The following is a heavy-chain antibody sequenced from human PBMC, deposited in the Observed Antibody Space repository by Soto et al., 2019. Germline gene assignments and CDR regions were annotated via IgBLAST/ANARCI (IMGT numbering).Heavy chain of an antibody. J-gene: IGHJ3*02. D-gene: IGHD2-2*01. CDR2: INHSGST. CDR3: ARGWQRRYCSSTSCLNPFDI. V-gene: IGHV4-34*01. Sequence: SETLSLTCAVYGGSFSGYYWSWIRQPPGKGLEWIGEINHSGSTNYNPSLKSRVTISVDTSKNQFSLKLSSVTAADTAVYYCARGWQRRYCSSTSCLNPFDIWGQGTMVTVSS. CDR1: GGSFSGYY.